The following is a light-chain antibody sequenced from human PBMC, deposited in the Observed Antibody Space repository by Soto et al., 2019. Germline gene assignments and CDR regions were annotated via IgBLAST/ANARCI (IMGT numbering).Light chain of an antibody. CDR2: WSS. Sequence: DIVMTQSPDSLAVSLGERATINCKSSQSVLYSSNNKNYLAWYQQKPGQPPKLLIYWSSTRESAVPDRLSGIASGTDLTLTSSSLQAQDVAVYYCQQYYSPWTFGRGNKVDIK. V-gene: IGKV4-1*01. CDR3: QQYYSPWT. CDR1: QSVLYSSNNKNY. J-gene: IGKJ1*01.